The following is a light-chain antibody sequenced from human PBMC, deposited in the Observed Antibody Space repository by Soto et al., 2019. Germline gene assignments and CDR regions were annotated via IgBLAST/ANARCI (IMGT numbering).Light chain of an antibody. CDR2: GAS. Sequence: DIQMTQSPSTLSASVGDRVTVTCRASQSIKTWLAWYQQKPGKAPKLLIYGASSLESGVPSRFSGSGSGTDFTLTISSLQPDDYTTYYCQQYDTYPWTFGQGTKVEIK. V-gene: IGKV1-5*03. CDR1: QSIKTW. CDR3: QQYDTYPWT. J-gene: IGKJ1*01.